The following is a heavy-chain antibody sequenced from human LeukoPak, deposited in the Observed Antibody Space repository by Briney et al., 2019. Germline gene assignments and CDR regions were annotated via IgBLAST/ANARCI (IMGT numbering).Heavy chain of an antibody. V-gene: IGHV4-39*07. CDR3: ARGLNNRKSGRRFDVFEI. CDR1: SGSISSSSYY. J-gene: IGHJ3*02. CDR2: IYYSGST. Sequence: SETLSLTCTVSSGSISSSSYYWGWIRQPPGKGLEWIGSIYYSGSTYYNPSLKSRVTISADTSKNQFSLRLSSVTAADTAVYYCARGLNNRKSGRRFDVFEIWGQGTMVTVSS. D-gene: IGHD2/OR15-2a*01.